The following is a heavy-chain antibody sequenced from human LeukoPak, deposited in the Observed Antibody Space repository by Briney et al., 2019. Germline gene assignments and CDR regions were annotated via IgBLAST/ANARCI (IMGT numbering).Heavy chain of an antibody. D-gene: IGHD6-19*01. CDR1: GFTFSSYE. CDR2: ISSSGSTI. CDR3: ARVGYSSGWRAPDFDY. J-gene: IGHJ4*02. V-gene: IGHV3-48*03. Sequence: GGSLRLSCAASGFTFSSYEMNWVRQAPGKGLEWVSYISSSGSTIYYADSVKGRFTISRDNAKNSLYLQMNSLRADDTAVYYCARVGYSSGWRAPDFDYWGQGTLVIVSS.